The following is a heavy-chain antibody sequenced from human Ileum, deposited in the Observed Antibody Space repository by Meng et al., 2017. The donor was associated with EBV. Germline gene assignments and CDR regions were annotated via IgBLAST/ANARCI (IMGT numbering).Heavy chain of an antibody. V-gene: IGHV3-74*01. CDR3: SKDTSGPQDS. D-gene: IGHD2-2*01. Sequence: VDLEEAGGGVVKLGKARRLSCRVLEIIFRHAGMNRVRQAPGKGHEWVSHISQQGTIINYGDTVKGRFTISRDNAKNTLYLQMNSLRVEDTGVYYCSKDTSGPQDSWGQGTLVTVSS. J-gene: IGHJ4*02. CDR1: EIIFRHAG. CDR2: ISQQGTII.